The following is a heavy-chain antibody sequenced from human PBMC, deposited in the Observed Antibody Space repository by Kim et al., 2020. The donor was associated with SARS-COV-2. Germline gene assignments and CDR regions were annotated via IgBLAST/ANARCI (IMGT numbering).Heavy chain of an antibody. V-gene: IGHV4-34*01. CDR2: INHSGST. D-gene: IGHD3-16*01. Sequence: SETLSLTCAVYGGSFSGYYWSWIRQPPGKGLEWIGEINHSGSTNYNPSLKSRVTISVDTSKNQFSLKLSSVTAADTAVYYCARNDPLGAALDSWGQGTLVTVSS. J-gene: IGHJ4*02. CDR3: ARNDPLGAALDS. CDR1: GGSFSGYY.